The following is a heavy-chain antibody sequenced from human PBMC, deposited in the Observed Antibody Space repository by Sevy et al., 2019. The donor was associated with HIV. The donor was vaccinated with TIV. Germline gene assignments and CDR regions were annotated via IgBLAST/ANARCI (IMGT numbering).Heavy chain of an antibody. Sequence: SETLSLTCTVSGGSISSYYWSWIRQPPGKGLEWIGYIYYSGSTNYNPSLKSRVTISVDTSKNQFSLNVSSVTAADTAVYYCARASHGTIFGVVIIPENFDYWGQGTLVTVSS. D-gene: IGHD3-3*01. CDR2: IYYSGST. CDR1: GGSISSYY. V-gene: IGHV4-59*01. J-gene: IGHJ4*02. CDR3: ARASHGTIFGVVIIPENFDY.